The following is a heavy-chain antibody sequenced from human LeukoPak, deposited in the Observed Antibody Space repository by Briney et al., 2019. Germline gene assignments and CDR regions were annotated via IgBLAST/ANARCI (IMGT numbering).Heavy chain of an antibody. CDR1: GFTFSSYS. D-gene: IGHD4-17*01. V-gene: IGHV3-21*01. J-gene: IGHJ2*01. CDR3: ARDPTDYGAERGYWYFDL. CDR2: ISSSSSYI. Sequence: PGGSLRLSCAASGFTFSSYSMNWVRQAPGKGLEWVSSISSSSSYIYYADSVKGRFTISRDNAKNSLYLQMNSLRAEDTAVYYCARDPTDYGAERGYWYFDLWGRGTLVTVSS.